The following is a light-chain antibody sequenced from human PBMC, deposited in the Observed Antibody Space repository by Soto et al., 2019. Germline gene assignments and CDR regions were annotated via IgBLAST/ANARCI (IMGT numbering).Light chain of an antibody. Sequence: QSVLTQPASVSGSPGQSIAISCTGTSSDVGGYNYVSWYQHHPGEAPKLMIYDVTNRPSGVSNRFSGSKSGNTASLTISGLQTEDEADYYCSSYTSSSTRVFGPVTKVTVL. CDR2: DVT. CDR3: SSYTSSSTRV. CDR1: SSDVGGYNY. V-gene: IGLV2-14*03. J-gene: IGLJ1*01.